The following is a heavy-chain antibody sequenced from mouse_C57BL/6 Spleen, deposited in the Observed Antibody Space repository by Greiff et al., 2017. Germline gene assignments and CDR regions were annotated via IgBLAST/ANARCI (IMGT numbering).Heavy chain of an antibody. J-gene: IGHJ4*01. CDR2: FHPYNDDT. Sequence: VKLMESGAELVKPGASVKMSCKASGYTFTTYPIEWMKQNHGKSLEWIGNFHPYNDDTKYNEKFKGKATLTVDKSSSTVYLELSRLKSDDSAVXYCARWGLLCAMDYWGQGTSLTVSS. V-gene: IGHV1-47*01. CDR1: GYTFTTYP. D-gene: IGHD3-3*01. CDR3: ARWGLLCAMDY.